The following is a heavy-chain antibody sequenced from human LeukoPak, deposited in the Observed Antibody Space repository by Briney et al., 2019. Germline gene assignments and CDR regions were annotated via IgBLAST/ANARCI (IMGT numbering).Heavy chain of an antibody. J-gene: IGHJ6*03. CDR2: TIPIFGTA. V-gene: IGHV1-69*13. D-gene: IGHD2-8*01. Sequence: RASVTVSFKASGGTFTIYAISWVRQARGQGLECMGGTIPIFGTANYAQKFQGRVTITADESTSTAYMELSSLRSEDTAVYYCASSQLYPVPSYYYMDVWGKGTTATVS. CDR1: GGTFTIYA. CDR3: ASSQLYPVPSYYYMDV.